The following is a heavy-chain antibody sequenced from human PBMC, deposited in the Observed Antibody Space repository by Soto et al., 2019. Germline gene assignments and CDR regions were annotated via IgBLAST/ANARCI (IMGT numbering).Heavy chain of an antibody. CDR3: ARVGYCSSTPCWPIGYFEY. CDR1: GDSISSLY. D-gene: IGHD2-2*01. V-gene: IGHV4-59*11. CDR2: IFSSGST. J-gene: IGHJ4*02. Sequence: PSETLSLTCTVSGDSISSLYWTWIRQPPGKGLEWVGYIFSSGSTNYNPSLKSRVTISVDTSENQFSLKLTSVTAADTAVYYCARVGYCSSTPCWPIGYFEYWGQGTLVTVSS.